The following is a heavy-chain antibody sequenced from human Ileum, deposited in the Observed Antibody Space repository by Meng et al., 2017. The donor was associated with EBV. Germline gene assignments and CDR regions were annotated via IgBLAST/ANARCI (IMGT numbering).Heavy chain of an antibody. J-gene: IGHJ4*02. D-gene: IGHD3/OR15-3a*01. CDR3: AHEEDWRIDY. V-gene: IGHV2-5*02. CDR1: GFSLNTSGVG. Sequence: QITLKESGPTLVKPTPTLTLTCIFSGFSLNTSGVGVGWIRQPPGKALEWLALVYWDDDKRYSPSLERRLTITKDTSKNQVVLTMTNMDPLDTATYYCAHEEDWRIDYWGQGTLVTVSS. CDR2: VYWDDDK.